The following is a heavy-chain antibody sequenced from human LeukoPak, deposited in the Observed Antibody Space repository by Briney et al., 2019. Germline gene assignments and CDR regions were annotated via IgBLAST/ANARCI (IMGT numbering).Heavy chain of an antibody. CDR3: ARVHRQLGGPWFDP. J-gene: IGHJ5*02. CDR1: GGSISSYY. CDR2: IYYSGST. V-gene: IGHV4-59*01. D-gene: IGHD5-18*01. Sequence: SETLSLTCTVSGGSISSYYWSWIRQPPGKGLEWVGYIYYSGSTNYNPSLKSRVTISVDTSKNQFSLKLSSVTAADTAVYYCARVHRQLGGPWFDPWGQGTLVTVSS.